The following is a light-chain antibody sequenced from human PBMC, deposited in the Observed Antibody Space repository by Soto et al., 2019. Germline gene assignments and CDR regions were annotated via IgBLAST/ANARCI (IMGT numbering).Light chain of an antibody. Sequence: QSALTQPASVSGSPGQSITISCIGTSSDIGGYNYVSWYQQHPVNAPKLMVFDVSDRPSGVSNRFSGSKSGNTASLTISGLQAEDEADYYCSSYTTSSFYVFGTGTKVTVL. J-gene: IGLJ1*01. V-gene: IGLV2-14*03. CDR2: DVS. CDR3: SSYTTSSFYV. CDR1: SSDIGGYNY.